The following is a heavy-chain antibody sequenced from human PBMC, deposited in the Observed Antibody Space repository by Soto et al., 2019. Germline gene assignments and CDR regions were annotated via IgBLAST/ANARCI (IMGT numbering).Heavy chain of an antibody. J-gene: IGHJ4*02. Sequence: GGSLRLSCVGSGFIFSNYDISWVRQAPGKGLEWVSGIGIRGGITYYADSVKGRFTISRDNSKNTVYLEVDSLRAEDTGVYYCMKDAGSSVKLDNWGQGTLVTVSS. CDR1: GFIFSNYD. V-gene: IGHV3-23*01. CDR3: MKDAGSSVKLDN. D-gene: IGHD3-10*01. CDR2: IGIRGGIT.